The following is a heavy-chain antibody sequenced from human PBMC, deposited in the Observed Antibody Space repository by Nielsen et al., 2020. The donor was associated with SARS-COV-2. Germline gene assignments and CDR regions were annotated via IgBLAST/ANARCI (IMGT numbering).Heavy chain of an antibody. Sequence: LRLSCAISGDSVSSSSAAWNWIRQSPSRGLEWLGRTYYRSKWYDDYAVSVKSRITINPDTSKNQFSLHLNSVTPEDTAVYYCARARGAYGDYYYYYYTDVWGKGTTVTVSS. CDR1: GDSVSSSSAA. CDR2: TYYRSKWYD. CDR3: ARARGAYGDYYYYYYTDV. V-gene: IGHV6-1*01. D-gene: IGHD4-17*01. J-gene: IGHJ6*03.